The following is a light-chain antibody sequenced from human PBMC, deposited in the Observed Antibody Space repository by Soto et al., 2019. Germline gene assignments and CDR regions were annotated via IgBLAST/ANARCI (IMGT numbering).Light chain of an antibody. V-gene: IGKV1-5*03. CDR1: QSISIW. CDR2: KAS. Sequence: IEVTESPSTMSAYIGDRVTITCRASQSISIWLAWYQQKPGKAPKILIYKASSLESGVPSRFSGSGSGTEFTLTISSLQPDDFATYYCQQYSTYPPRTFGQGTKVDI. J-gene: IGKJ1*01. CDR3: QQYSTYPPRT.